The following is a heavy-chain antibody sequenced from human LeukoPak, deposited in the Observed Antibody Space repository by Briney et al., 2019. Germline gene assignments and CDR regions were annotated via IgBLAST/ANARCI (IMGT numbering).Heavy chain of an antibody. CDR3: ARQNYGAAPLRY. CDR2: INHSGST. D-gene: IGHD4/OR15-4a*01. Sequence: SETLSLTCAVYGGSFSGYYWSWIRQPPGKGLEWIGEINHSGSTNYNPSLKSRVTISVDTSKNQFSLKLSSVTAADTAVYYCARQNYGAAPLRYWGQGTLVTVSS. CDR1: GGSFSGYY. V-gene: IGHV4-34*01. J-gene: IGHJ4*02.